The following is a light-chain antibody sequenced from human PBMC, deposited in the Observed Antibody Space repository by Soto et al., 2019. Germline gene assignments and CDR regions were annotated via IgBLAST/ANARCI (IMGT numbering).Light chain of an antibody. CDR3: QQYASHLGT. CDR2: GAS. CDR1: QSVSSSY. V-gene: IGKV3-20*01. J-gene: IGKJ1*01. Sequence: EIVLTQSPGTLSLSPGERATLSCRASQSVSSSYLAWYQQKPGQAPRLLIYGASSRATGIPDRFRGSGSGTDFTLTISRLEPEDFAVYYCQQYASHLGTFGQGTKVEIK.